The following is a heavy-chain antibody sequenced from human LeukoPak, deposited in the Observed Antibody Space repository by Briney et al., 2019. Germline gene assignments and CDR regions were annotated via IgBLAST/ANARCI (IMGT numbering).Heavy chain of an antibody. CDR1: GFTFSDYW. CDR2: IKTDGSDT. V-gene: IGHV3-74*01. Sequence: GGSLRLSCAASGFTFSDYWMHWVRQAPGKGLVWVSRIKTDGSDTNYADSVKGRFTISRDNAKNTLYLQMNSLRAEDTAVYYCAKGRLWFPFDYWGQGTLVTVSS. J-gene: IGHJ4*02. CDR3: AKGRLWFPFDY. D-gene: IGHD5-18*01.